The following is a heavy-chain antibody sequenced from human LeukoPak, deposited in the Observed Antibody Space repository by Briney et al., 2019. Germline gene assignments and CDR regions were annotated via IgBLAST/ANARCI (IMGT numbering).Heavy chain of an antibody. D-gene: IGHD1-26*01. CDR3: ARRENSGSYYYFDY. V-gene: IGHV4-59*01. CDR2: IYYSGST. J-gene: IGHJ4*02. Sequence: SETLSLTCTASGGSISSYYWSWIRQPPGKGLEWLGYIYYSGSTNYNPSLKSRVTISVDTSKNQFSLKLSSVTAADTAVYYCARRENSGSYYYFDYWGQGTLVTVSS. CDR1: GGSISSYY.